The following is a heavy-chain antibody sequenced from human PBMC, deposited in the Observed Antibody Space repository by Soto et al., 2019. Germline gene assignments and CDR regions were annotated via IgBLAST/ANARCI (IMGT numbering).Heavy chain of an antibody. D-gene: IGHD3-3*01. CDR3: AKVLDYDFWSGYLKVDYYYGMDV. CDR2: IYYNGNT. Sequence: SETLSLTCTVSGGSISNHYWSWIRQPPGKGLEWIGYIYYNGNTNYNPPLKSRVTMSVDTSKNQISLKLSSVTAADTAVYYCAKVLDYDFWSGYLKVDYYYGMDVWGQGTTVTVSS. CDR1: GGSISNHY. J-gene: IGHJ6*02. V-gene: IGHV4-59*11.